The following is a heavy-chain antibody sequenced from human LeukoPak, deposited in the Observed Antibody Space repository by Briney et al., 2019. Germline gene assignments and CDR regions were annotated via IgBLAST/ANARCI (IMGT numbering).Heavy chain of an antibody. Sequence: PSETLSLTCTVSGGSISSGDYYWSWIRQPPGKGLEWIGYIYYSGSTYYSPSLKSRVTISVDTSKNQFSLKLRSVTAADTAVYYCARVFNGGNSIFDYWGQGTLATVSS. CDR1: GGSISSGDYY. CDR3: ARVFNGGNSIFDY. CDR2: IYYSGST. J-gene: IGHJ4*02. D-gene: IGHD4-23*01. V-gene: IGHV4-30-4*02.